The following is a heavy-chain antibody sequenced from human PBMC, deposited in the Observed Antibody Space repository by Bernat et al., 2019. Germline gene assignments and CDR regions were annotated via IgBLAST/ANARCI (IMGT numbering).Heavy chain of an antibody. CDR3: AKSGITIFYELFDY. CDR2: ISGSGGST. Sequence: EVQLVESGGGLVQPGGSLRLSCAASGFTVSSNYMSWVRQAPGKGLEWVSVISGSGGSTYYADSVKGRFTISRDNSKNTLYLQMNSLRAEDTAVYYCAKSGITIFYELFDYWGQGTLVTVSS. J-gene: IGHJ4*02. CDR1: GFTVSSNY. V-gene: IGHV3-23*04. D-gene: IGHD3-3*01.